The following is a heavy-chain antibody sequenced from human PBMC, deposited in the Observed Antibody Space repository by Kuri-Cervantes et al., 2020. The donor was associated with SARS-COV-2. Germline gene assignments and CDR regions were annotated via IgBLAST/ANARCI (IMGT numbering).Heavy chain of an antibody. D-gene: IGHD5-18*01. CDR2: IYSCGST. V-gene: IGHV3-66*03. J-gene: IGHJ4*02. CDR3: ARGGTLQRGYSYGFDY. CDR1: GFTVSSNY. Sequence: GESLKTSCAASGFTVSSNYMSWVRQAPGKGLEWVSVIYSCGSTYYADSVKGRFTISRDNSKNTLYLQMNSLRAEDTAVYYCARGGTLQRGYSYGFDYWGQGTLVTVSS.